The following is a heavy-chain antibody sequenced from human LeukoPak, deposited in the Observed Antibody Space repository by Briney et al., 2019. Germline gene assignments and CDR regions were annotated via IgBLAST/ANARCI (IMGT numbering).Heavy chain of an antibody. CDR2: SHGNGDT. CDR3: ARHRAYDSGTYYRWFDP. CDR1: GGSISRFY. Sequence: SETLSLTCTVSGGSISRFYWSWLRQPPEMGLEWIGYSHGNGDTNYNPSLKSRVTISVDTSKNQCSLKLTSVTAADTAVYYCARHRAYDSGTYYRWFDPWGPGTLVTVSS. D-gene: IGHD3-22*01. V-gene: IGHV4-59*08. J-gene: IGHJ5*02.